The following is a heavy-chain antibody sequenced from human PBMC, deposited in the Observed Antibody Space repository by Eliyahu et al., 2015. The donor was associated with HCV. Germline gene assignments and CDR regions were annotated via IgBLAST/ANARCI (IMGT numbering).Heavy chain of an antibody. V-gene: IGHV3-23*01. CDR1: GFTFSSYG. D-gene: IGHD6-19*01. Sequence: EVQLLESGGGLVQPGGSLRLSXAASGFTFSSYGMSWVRQAPGKGLEWVSGISGSGSGGSTYYADSVKGRFTISRDNSKTTLYLQMNSLRVEETAIYYCXKEDSSGWYWGQGTLVTVSS. CDR2: ISGSGSGGST. J-gene: IGHJ4*02. CDR3: XKEDSSGWY.